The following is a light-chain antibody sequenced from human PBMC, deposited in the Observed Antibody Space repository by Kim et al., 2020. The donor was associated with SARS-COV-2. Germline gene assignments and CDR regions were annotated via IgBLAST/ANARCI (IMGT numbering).Light chain of an antibody. V-gene: IGKV3-20*01. J-gene: IGKJ1*01. CDR2: GAS. CDR1: QSVSSNY. Sequence: SPGERATTSCRASQSVSSNYLAWYQRKPGQAPRLFIYGASSRAIGIPDRFSGSGSGTDFTLTISRLEPEDFAVYYCQQYGNSPRTFGQGTKVDIK. CDR3: QQYGNSPRT.